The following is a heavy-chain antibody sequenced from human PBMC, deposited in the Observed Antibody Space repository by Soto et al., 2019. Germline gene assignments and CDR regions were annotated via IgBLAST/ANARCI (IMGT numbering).Heavy chain of an antibody. V-gene: IGHV1-8*01. CDR2: MNPNSGNT. Sequence: ASVKVSCKASGYIFTSYDINWVRQATGQGLEWMGWMNPNSGNTGYAQKFQGRVTMTRNTSISTAYMELSSLRSEDTAVYYCARLPGPEPQWLVVRDYWGQGTLVTVSS. CDR3: ARLPGPEPQWLVVRDY. D-gene: IGHD6-19*01. J-gene: IGHJ4*02. CDR1: GYIFTSYD.